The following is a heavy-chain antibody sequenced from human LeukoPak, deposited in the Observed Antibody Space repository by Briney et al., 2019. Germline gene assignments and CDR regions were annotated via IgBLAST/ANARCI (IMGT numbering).Heavy chain of an antibody. CDR2: ISSSSSTI. CDR3: ARDSQFGTVAPYFDY. D-gene: IGHD2-15*01. V-gene: IGHV3-48*04. Sequence: GGSLRLSCAASGFTFSSYSMNWVRQAPGKGLEWVSYISSSSSTIYYADSVKGRFTISRDNAKNSLYLQMNSLRAEDTAVYYCARDSQFGTVAPYFDYWGQGTLVTVSS. CDR1: GFTFSSYS. J-gene: IGHJ4*02.